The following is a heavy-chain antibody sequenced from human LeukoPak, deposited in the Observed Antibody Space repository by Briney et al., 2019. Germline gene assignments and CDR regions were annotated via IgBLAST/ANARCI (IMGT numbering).Heavy chain of an antibody. Sequence: PSETLSLTCAVSGYSISSGYYWGWIRQPPGKGLEWIGSIYYSGSTYYNPSLKSRVTISVDTSKNQFSLKLSSVTAADTAVYYCARKNQYVLPDYWGQGTLVTVSS. V-gene: IGHV4-38-2*01. CDR1: GYSISSGYY. CDR3: ARKNQYVLPDY. J-gene: IGHJ4*02. D-gene: IGHD2-15*01. CDR2: IYYSGST.